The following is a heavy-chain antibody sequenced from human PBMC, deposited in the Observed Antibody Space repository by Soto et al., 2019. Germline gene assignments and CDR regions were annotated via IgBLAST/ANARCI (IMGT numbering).Heavy chain of an antibody. CDR2: IYYTGRT. CDR1: CGSISSYF. D-gene: IGHD3-10*01. Sequence: SETLSLTCTVSCGSISSYFWSWIRQPPGKGLEWIGYIYYTGRTNYNPSLKSRVTISLDTSKNQFSLKLTSVTAADTAVYYCARGSLWFGALGADYPWGQGTLVTVSS. CDR3: ARGSLWFGALGADYP. V-gene: IGHV4-59*01. J-gene: IGHJ5*02.